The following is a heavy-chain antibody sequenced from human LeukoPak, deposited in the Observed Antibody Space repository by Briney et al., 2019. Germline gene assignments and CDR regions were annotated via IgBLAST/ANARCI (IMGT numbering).Heavy chain of an antibody. Sequence: GSSVKVSCKASGGTFSSYAISWVRQAPGQGLEWMGGIIPIFGTANYAQKFQGRVTMTRDTSISTAYMELSRLRSDDTAVYYCARDSAAAGTISNYWGQGTLVTVSS. J-gene: IGHJ4*02. CDR2: IIPIFGTA. CDR3: ARDSAAAGTISNY. D-gene: IGHD6-13*01. V-gene: IGHV1-69*05. CDR1: GGTFSSYA.